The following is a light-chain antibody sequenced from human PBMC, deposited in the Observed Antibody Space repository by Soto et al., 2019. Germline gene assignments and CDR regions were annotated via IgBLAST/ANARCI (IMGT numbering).Light chain of an antibody. CDR3: QQSYSVPR. V-gene: IGKV1-39*01. CDR2: AAS. J-gene: IGKJ1*01. CDR1: RSISNY. Sequence: DIQMTQSPSSLSASVGDRVTITCRASRSISNYLNWYQQKSGKVPRLLIYAASSLQPGVPSRFSGTGTGTAFTLTITSLQPEDAATYYCQQSYSVPRFCPGTRVDLK.